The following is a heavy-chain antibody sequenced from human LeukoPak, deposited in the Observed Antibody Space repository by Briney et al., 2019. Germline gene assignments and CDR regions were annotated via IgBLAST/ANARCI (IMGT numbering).Heavy chain of an antibody. CDR3: ARDAGYGDYPLDY. J-gene: IGHJ4*02. CDR2: IIPIFGTA. CDR1: GGTFISYA. Sequence: SVKVSFKASGGTFISYAISWVRQAPGQGLEWMGGIIPIFGTANYAQKFQGRVTITADESTSTAYMELSSLRSEDTAVYYCARDAGYGDYPLDYWGQGTLVTVSS. V-gene: IGHV1-69*01. D-gene: IGHD4-17*01.